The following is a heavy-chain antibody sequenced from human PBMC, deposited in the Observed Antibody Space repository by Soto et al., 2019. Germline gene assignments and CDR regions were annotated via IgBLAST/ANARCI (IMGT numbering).Heavy chain of an antibody. D-gene: IGHD3-22*01. V-gene: IGHV4-34*01. CDR1: GGFLSESY. J-gene: IGHJ4*02. Sequence: LSLTCAVYGGFLSESYWTWIRQPPGKGLEWIGEINHVGGTNYNPSLKSRVTMSVDTSKNQFSLKLSSVTAADTAVYYCARARDSSGYYPFDYWGQGTLVTVSS. CDR2: INHVGGT. CDR3: ARARDSSGYYPFDY.